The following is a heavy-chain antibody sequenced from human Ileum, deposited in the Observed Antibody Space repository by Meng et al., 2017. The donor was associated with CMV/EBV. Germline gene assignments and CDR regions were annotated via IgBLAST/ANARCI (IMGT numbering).Heavy chain of an antibody. CDR2: IYGNGAKI. Sequence: SLKISCVGSGFTSPIYGLHWVRQAPGKGLEWVSGIYGNGAKIDYADSVKGRFTIYRGNAKDSLYLQMNSLRIEDTAVYFCIRDASPGGADYWGHGTRVTVSS. D-gene: IGHD3-10*01. J-gene: IGHJ4*01. CDR3: IRDASPGGADY. CDR1: GFTSPIYG. V-gene: IGHV3-9*02.